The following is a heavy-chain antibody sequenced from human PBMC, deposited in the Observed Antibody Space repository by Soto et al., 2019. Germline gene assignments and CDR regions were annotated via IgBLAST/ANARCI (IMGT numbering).Heavy chain of an antibody. CDR2: IIPIFGTA. Sequence: QVQLVQSGAEVKKPGSLVKVSCKASGGTFSSYAISWVRQAPGQGLEWMGGIIPIFGTANYAQKFQGRVTITADESTSTDYMELSSLRSEDTAVYYCARGRVIPRSDSFDYWGQGSLVTVSS. J-gene: IGHJ4*02. V-gene: IGHV1-69*01. D-gene: IGHD3-16*02. CDR1: GGTFSSYA. CDR3: ARGRVIPRSDSFDY.